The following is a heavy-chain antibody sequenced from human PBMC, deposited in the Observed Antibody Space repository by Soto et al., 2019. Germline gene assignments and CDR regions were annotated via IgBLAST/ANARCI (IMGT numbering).Heavy chain of an antibody. Sequence: SETLSLTCTVSGGSISSYYWSWIRQPPGKGLEWIGYIYYSGSTNYNPSLKSRVTISVDTSKNQFSLKLSSVTAADTAVYYCARWITVTPYYYYGMDVWGQGTTVTVSS. CDR1: GGSISSYY. D-gene: IGHD4-17*01. V-gene: IGHV4-59*01. CDR2: IYYSGST. CDR3: ARWITVTPYYYYGMDV. J-gene: IGHJ6*02.